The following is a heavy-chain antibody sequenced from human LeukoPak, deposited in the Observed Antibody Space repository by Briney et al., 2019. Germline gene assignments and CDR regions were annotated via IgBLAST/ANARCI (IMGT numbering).Heavy chain of an antibody. CDR2: IIPCFSTA. CDR3: ARGGYSSSWYYYYYMDV. J-gene: IGHJ6*03. CDR1: GGTFSSYA. V-gene: IGHV1-69*05. D-gene: IGHD6-13*01. Sequence: SVKVSCKASGGTFSSYAISWVRQAPGQGLEWMGGIIPCFSTANNAQKFQGRVTIPTDESTSTAYMELSSLRSEDTAVYYCARGGYSSSWYYYYYMDVWGKGTTVTVSS.